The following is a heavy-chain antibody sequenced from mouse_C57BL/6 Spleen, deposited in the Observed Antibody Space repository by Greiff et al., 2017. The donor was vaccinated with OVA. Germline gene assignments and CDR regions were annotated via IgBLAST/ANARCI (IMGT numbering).Heavy chain of an antibody. CDR2: INPNNGGT. J-gene: IGHJ3*01. CDR3: ARWDGYYEAY. D-gene: IGHD2-3*01. Sequence: VQLQQSGPELVKPGASVTISCKASGYTFTDYYMNWVKQSHGKSLEWIGDINPNNGGTSYNQKFKGKATLTVDKSSSTAYMELRSLTSEDSAVYYCARWDGYYEAYWGQGTLVTVSA. V-gene: IGHV1-26*01. CDR1: GYTFTDYY.